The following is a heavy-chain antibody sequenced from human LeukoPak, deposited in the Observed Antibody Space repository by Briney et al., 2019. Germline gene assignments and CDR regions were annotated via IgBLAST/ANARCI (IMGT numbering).Heavy chain of an antibody. CDR1: GYPFSGYY. Sequence: ASVKVSCKASGYPFSGYYIHWVRQGPGQGLEWLGWINPESGATKYAQRFEGRVTLTRDTSVTTVHMELSGLRYDYSAVYYCARENLNYYGSGSYLYWGQGSQVTVSS. V-gene: IGHV1-2*02. CDR2: INPESGAT. CDR3: ARENLNYYGSGSYLY. D-gene: IGHD3-10*01. J-gene: IGHJ4*02.